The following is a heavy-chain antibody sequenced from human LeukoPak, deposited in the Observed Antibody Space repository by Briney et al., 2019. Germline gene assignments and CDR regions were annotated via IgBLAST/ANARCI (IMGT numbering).Heavy chain of an antibody. J-gene: IGHJ5*02. CDR2: IYYSGST. CDR3: ARYSVVARSTRGGWFDP. V-gene: IGHV4-61*08. Sequence: PSETLSLTCTVSGGSISSGDYYWSWIRQPPGKGLEWIGYIYYSGSTNYNPSLKSRVTMSVDTSKNQFSLKLSSVTAADTAVYYCARYSVVARSTRGGWFDPWGQGTLVTVSS. CDR1: GGSISSGDYY. D-gene: IGHD2-21*01.